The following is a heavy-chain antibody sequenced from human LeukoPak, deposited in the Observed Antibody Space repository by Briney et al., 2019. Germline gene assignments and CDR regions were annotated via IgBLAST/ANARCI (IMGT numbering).Heavy chain of an antibody. J-gene: IGHJ3*02. Sequence: SETLSLTCTVSGGSISSSSYYWGWIRQPPGKGLEWIGSIYYSGSTYYNPSLKSRVTISVDTSKNQFSLKLSSVTAADTAVYYCARRHIAAAGTNAFDIWGQGTMVTVSS. CDR2: IYYSGST. CDR3: ARRHIAAAGTNAFDI. CDR1: GGSISSSSYY. V-gene: IGHV4-39*01. D-gene: IGHD6-13*01.